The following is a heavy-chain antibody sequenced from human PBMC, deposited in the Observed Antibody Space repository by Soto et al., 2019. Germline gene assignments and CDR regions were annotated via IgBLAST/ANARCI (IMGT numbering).Heavy chain of an antibody. CDR1: GGTFSSYA. Sequence: SVKVSCKASGGTFSSYAISWVRQAPGQGLEWMGGIIPIFGTANYAQKFQGRVTITADESTSTAYMELSSLRSEDTAVYYCARAHIVVVTAIPFDAFDIWGQGTMVTVSS. CDR3: ARAHIVVVTAIPFDAFDI. V-gene: IGHV1-69*13. J-gene: IGHJ3*02. D-gene: IGHD2-21*02. CDR2: IIPIFGTA.